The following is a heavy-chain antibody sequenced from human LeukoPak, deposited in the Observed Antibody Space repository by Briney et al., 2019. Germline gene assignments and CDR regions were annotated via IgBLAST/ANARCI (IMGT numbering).Heavy chain of an antibody. CDR3: ARAMVRGVIIPFDY. V-gene: IGHV3-11*03. Sequence: GGSLRLSCAASGFTFSSYSMSWIRQAPGKGLEWVSDITSSNSYTNYADSVKGRFTISRDNAKNSLYLEMNSLRAEDTAIYYCARAMVRGVIIPFDYWGQGTLVTVSS. CDR2: ITSSNSYT. D-gene: IGHD3-10*01. J-gene: IGHJ4*02. CDR1: GFTFSSYS.